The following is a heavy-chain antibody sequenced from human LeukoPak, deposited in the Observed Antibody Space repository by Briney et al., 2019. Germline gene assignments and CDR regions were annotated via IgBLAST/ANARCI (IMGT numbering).Heavy chain of an antibody. Sequence: PGGSLRLSCAASGFTVSSNYMTWVRQAPGKGLEWVSVIYSGGSTYYADSVKGRFTISRDNSKNTLYLQMNSLRAEDTAVYYCARGEYCSGSSCPDAFDIWGQGTMVTVSS. D-gene: IGHD2-15*01. CDR2: IYSGGST. CDR1: GFTVSSNY. CDR3: ARGEYCSGSSCPDAFDI. V-gene: IGHV3-53*01. J-gene: IGHJ3*02.